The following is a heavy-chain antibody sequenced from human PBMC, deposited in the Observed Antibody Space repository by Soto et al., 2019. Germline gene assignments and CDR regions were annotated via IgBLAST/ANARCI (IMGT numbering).Heavy chain of an antibody. CDR1: GGSISSGDYY. CDR2: IYYSGST. CDR3: ARDTGELELRDYYYYGMDV. Sequence: SETLSLTCTVSGGSISSGDYYWSWIRQPPGKGLEWIVYIYYSGSTYYNPSLKSRVTISVDTSKNHFSLKLSSVTAADTAVFYCARDTGELELRDYYYYGMDVWGQGTTVTVSS. V-gene: IGHV4-30-4*01. D-gene: IGHD1-7*01. J-gene: IGHJ6*02.